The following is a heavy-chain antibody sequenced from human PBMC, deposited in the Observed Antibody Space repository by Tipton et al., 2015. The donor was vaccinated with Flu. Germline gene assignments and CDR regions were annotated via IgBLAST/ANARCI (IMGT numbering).Heavy chain of an antibody. V-gene: IGHV4-38-2*01. Sequence: LRLSCAASGFTFNDYYITWIRQPPGKGLEWIGSIYYAGYSYYNPSLESRVSISADMSKRQFSLKLTSVTATDTAVYYCATVSSFYFFFDSWGQGNLVTVSS. CDR2: IYYAGYS. CDR3: ATVSSFYFFFDS. D-gene: IGHD2-15*01. CDR1: GFTFNDYY. J-gene: IGHJ4*02.